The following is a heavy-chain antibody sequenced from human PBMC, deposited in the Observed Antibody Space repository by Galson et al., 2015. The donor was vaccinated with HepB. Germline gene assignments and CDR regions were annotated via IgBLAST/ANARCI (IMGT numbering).Heavy chain of an antibody. V-gene: IGHV4-61*01. Sequence: ETLSLTCTVSGGSVSSGSYYWSWIRQPPGKGLEWIGYIYYSGSTNYNPSLKSRVTISVDTSKNQFSLKLSSVTAADTAVYYCARDYAGYYFDYWGQGTLVTVSS. CDR1: GGSVSSGSYY. CDR3: ARDYAGYYFDY. J-gene: IGHJ4*02. D-gene: IGHD2-2*01. CDR2: IYYSGST.